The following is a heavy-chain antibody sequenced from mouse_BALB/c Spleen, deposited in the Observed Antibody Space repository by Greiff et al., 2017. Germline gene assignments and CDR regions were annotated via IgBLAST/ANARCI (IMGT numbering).Heavy chain of an antibody. V-gene: IGHV5-17*02. J-gene: IGHJ1*01. CDR1: GFTFSSFG. CDR2: ISSGSSTI. CDR3: ARGTATERNWYFDV. Sequence: DVKVEESGGGLVQPGGSRKLSCAASGFTFSSFGMHWVRQAPEKGLEWVAYISSGSSTIYYADTVKGRFTISRDNPKNTLFLQMTSLRSEDTAMYYCARGTATERNWYFDVWGAGTTVTVSS. D-gene: IGHD1-2*01.